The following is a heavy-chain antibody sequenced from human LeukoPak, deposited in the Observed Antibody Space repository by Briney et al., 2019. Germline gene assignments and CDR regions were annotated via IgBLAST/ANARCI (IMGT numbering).Heavy chain of an antibody. CDR2: INPSGGST. D-gene: IGHD6-13*01. Sequence: ASVKVSCKASGYTFTSYYMHWVRQAPGQGLEWMGIINPSGGSTSYAQKFQGRVTMTRDMSTSTVYMELSSLRSEDTAVYYCARDGRAAAGDYWGQGTLFTVSS. J-gene: IGHJ4*02. V-gene: IGHV1-46*01. CDR1: GYTFTSYY. CDR3: ARDGRAAAGDY.